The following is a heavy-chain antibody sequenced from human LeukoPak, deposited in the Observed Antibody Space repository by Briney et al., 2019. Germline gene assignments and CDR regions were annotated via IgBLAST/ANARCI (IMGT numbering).Heavy chain of an antibody. Sequence: ASVKVSCKASGYTFTSYYMHWVRQAPGQGLEWMGIINPSGGSTSYAQKFQGRVTITRDTSTSTVYMELSSLRSEDTAVYYCARGVAVTTRLVYFDYWGQGTLVTVSS. D-gene: IGHD4-17*01. J-gene: IGHJ4*02. V-gene: IGHV1-46*01. CDR3: ARGVAVTTRLVYFDY. CDR1: GYTFTSYY. CDR2: INPSGGST.